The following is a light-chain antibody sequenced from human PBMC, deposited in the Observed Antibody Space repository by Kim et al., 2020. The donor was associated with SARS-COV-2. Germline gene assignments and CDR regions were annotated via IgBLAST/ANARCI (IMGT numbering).Light chain of an antibody. J-gene: IGKJ2*01. V-gene: IGKV3-20*01. CDR2: GAS. Sequence: LAPGERAPLSCRASQSVGSSYLAWYQHKPGQAPRLLIYGASSRATGIPDRFSGSGSGTDFTLTIRRLEPEDFAVYYCQQYDSSPYTFGQGTKLEIK. CDR1: QSVGSSY. CDR3: QQYDSSPYT.